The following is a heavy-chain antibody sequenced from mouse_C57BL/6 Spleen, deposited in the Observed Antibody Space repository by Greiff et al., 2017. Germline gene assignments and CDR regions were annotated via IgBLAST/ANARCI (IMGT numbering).Heavy chain of an antibody. CDR2: IYPSDSET. D-gene: IGHD2-1*01. V-gene: IGHV1-61*01. Sequence: QVQLQQPGAELVRPGSSVKLSCKASGYTFTSYWMDWVKQRPGQGLEWIGNIYPSDSETHYNQKFKDKATLTVDKSSSTAYMQLSSLASEGSAVYYCARRDGNCCGCFDVWGTGTTVTVSS. CDR1: GYTFTSYW. CDR3: ARRDGNCCGCFDV. J-gene: IGHJ1*03.